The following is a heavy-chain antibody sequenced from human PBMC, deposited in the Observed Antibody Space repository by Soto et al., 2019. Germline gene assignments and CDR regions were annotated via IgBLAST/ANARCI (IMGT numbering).Heavy chain of an antibody. D-gene: IGHD3-3*01. J-gene: IGHJ3*02. CDR1: GGSFSGYY. Sequence: SETLSLTFAVYGGSFSGYYWSWIRQPPGKGLEWIGEINRSGSTNYSPSLKSRVTISVDTSKKQFSLKLSSVTAADTAVYYCASPGNSNYDFKAFDILGQGKMLPVSS. CDR3: ASPGNSNYDFKAFDI. V-gene: IGHV4-34*01. CDR2: INRSGST.